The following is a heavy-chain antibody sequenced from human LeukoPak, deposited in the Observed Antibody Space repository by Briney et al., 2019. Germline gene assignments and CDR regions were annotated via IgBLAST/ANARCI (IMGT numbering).Heavy chain of an antibody. CDR1: GFTFSSYA. D-gene: IGHD3-9*01. CDR3: AKYPLLRDFSWLPDYFDY. J-gene: IGHJ4*02. Sequence: PGGSLRLSCAASGFTFSSYAMSWVGQAPGKGLEWVSAISGSGCRTYYADSVKGRFTISRDNSENTLFLQMNSLRAGDTAVYSCAKYPLLRDFSWLPDYFDYWGQGTLVTVSS. CDR2: ISGSGCRT. V-gene: IGHV3-23*01.